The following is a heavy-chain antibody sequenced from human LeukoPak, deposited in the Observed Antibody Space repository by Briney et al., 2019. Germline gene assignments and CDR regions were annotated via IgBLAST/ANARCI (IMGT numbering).Heavy chain of an antibody. CDR2: INHSGST. D-gene: IGHD3-10*01. CDR3: ARSAYYYGSGSFPFDY. J-gene: IGHJ4*02. V-gene: IGHV4-34*01. Sequence: PSETLSLTCAVYGGSFSGYYWSWIRQPPGKGLEWIGEINHSGSTNYNPSLKSRVTISVDTSKSQFSLKLSPVTAADTAVYYCARSAYYYGSGSFPFDYWGQGTLVTVSS. CDR1: GGSFSGYY.